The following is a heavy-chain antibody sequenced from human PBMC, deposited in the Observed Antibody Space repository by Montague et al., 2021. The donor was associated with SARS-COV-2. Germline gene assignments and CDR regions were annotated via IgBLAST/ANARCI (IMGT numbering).Heavy chain of an antibody. Sequence: SLRLSCAASGFTLSNYNMNWIRQAPGKGLEWLSSVSYSSTYIYYADSVKGRFSISRDNAQNSLSLQMNNLRADDTAVYYCVRDQSPMGFDYWGQGTLVTVSS. CDR2: VSYSSTYI. D-gene: IGHD5-24*01. J-gene: IGHJ4*02. V-gene: IGHV3-21*03. CDR1: GFTLSNYN. CDR3: VRDQSPMGFDY.